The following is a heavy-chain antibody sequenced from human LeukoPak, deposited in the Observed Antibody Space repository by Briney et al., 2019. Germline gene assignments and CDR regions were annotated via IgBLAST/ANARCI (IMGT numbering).Heavy chain of an antibody. D-gene: IGHD6-13*01. CDR3: ARGGYSSSRWYFDL. Sequence: GGSLRLSCAASGFTFSSYAMSWVRQAPGKGLEWVSAISGSGGSTYYADSVKGRFTISRDNAKNSLYLQMNSLRAEDTALYHCARGGYSSSRWYFDLWGRGTLVTVSS. CDR1: GFTFSSYA. CDR2: ISGSGGST. V-gene: IGHV3-23*01. J-gene: IGHJ2*01.